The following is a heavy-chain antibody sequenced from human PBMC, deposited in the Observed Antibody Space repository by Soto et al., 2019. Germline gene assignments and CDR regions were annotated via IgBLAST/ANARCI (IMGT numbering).Heavy chain of an antibody. D-gene: IGHD2-2*01. J-gene: IGHJ6*02. CDR2: INAGNGNT. Sequence: ASVKVSCKASGYTFTSYAMHWVRQAPGQRLEWMGWINAGNGNTKYSQKFQGRVTITRDTSTSTAYMELSSLRSEDTAVYYCARHCSSTSCLTYYYYYGMDVWGQGTTVTVSS. CDR1: GYTFTSYA. V-gene: IGHV1-3*01. CDR3: ARHCSSTSCLTYYYYYGMDV.